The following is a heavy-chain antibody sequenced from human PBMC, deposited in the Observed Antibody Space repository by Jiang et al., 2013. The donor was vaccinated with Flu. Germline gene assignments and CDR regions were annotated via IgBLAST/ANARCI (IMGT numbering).Heavy chain of an antibody. D-gene: IGHD6-13*01. CDR3: AREDGSSWYVAY. CDR1: GYTFTSYA. J-gene: IGHJ4*02. Sequence: SGAEVKKPGASVKVSCKASGYTFTSYAMHWVRQAPGQRLEWMGWINAGNGNTKYSQKFQGRVTITRDTSASTAYMELSSLRSEDTAVYYCAREDGSSWYVAYWGQGTLVTVSS. CDR2: INAGNGNT. V-gene: IGHV1-3*01.